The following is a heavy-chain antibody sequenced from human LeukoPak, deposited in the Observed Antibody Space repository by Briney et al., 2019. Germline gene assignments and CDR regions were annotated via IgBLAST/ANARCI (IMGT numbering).Heavy chain of an antibody. D-gene: IGHD3-22*01. V-gene: IGHV6-1*01. Sequence: SQTLSLTCAISGDSVSSNSAAWNWIRQSPSRGLEWLGRTYYRSKWYNDYAVSVKSRITINPDTSKNQFSLQLNSVTPEDTAVYYCARGRDYYDSSGYSYNWFDPWGQGTLVTVSS. CDR2: TYYRSKWYN. CDR3: ARGRDYYDSSGYSYNWFDP. CDR1: GDSVSSNSAA. J-gene: IGHJ5*02.